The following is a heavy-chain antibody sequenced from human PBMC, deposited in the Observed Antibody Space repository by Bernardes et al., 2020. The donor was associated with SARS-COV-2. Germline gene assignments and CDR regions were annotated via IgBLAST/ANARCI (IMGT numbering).Heavy chain of an antibody. V-gene: IGHV3-23*01. CDR3: TINPRDYYYDMAV. CDR1: GFTFSTFG. Sequence: GGSLRLSCAGSGFTFSTFGMSWVRQAPGKGLEWVAVISSGGDNTYHSDSVKGRFTISRDNSKNTVYLQMNSLRADDTAVYYCTINPRDYYYDMAVWGRGTTVTVSS. J-gene: IGHJ6*02. CDR2: ISSGGDNT.